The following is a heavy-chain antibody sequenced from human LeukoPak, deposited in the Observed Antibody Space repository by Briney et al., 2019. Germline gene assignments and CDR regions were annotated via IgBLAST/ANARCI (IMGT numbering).Heavy chain of an antibody. V-gene: IGHV1-46*01. CDR2: INPSGGST. J-gene: IGHJ4*02. Sequence: GASVKVSCKASGYTFSTYYIHWVRQAPGQGLEWMGIINPSGGSTTYAQKFQGRVTMTRDTSTRTVYMELSSLKSEDTAVYYCARDRIFDYWGQGTLVTVSS. CDR3: ARDRIFDY. D-gene: IGHD3-3*01. CDR1: GYTFSTYY.